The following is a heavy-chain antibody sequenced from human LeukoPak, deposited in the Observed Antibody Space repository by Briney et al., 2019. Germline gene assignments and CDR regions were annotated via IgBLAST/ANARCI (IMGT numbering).Heavy chain of an antibody. CDR1: GDSISTSNSY. J-gene: IGHJ4*02. D-gene: IGHD3-10*01. CDR2: IYYSGNT. V-gene: IGHV4-39*07. Sequence: PSETLSLTCTVSGDSISTSNSYWGWIRQPPGKGLEWIGSIYYSGNTYYNPSLKSRVTISVDTSKNQFSLKLSSVTAADTAVYYCARRKYYGSGSYYIWGRTYDYWGQGTLVTVSS. CDR3: ARRKYYGSGSYYIWGRTYDY.